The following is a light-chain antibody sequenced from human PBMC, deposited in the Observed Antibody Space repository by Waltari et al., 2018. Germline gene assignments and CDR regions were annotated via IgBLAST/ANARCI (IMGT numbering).Light chain of an antibody. CDR3: SSYTSSSTRV. J-gene: IGLJ3*02. CDR1: SSDVGGYNY. V-gene: IGLV2-14*01. CDR2: EVS. Sequence: QSALTQPASVSGSPGQSITIPCTGTSSDVGGYNYVSWYQQHPGKAPKLMIYEVSNRPSGVSNRFSGSKSSNTASLTISGLQAEDEADYYCSSYTSSSTRVFGGGTKLTVL.